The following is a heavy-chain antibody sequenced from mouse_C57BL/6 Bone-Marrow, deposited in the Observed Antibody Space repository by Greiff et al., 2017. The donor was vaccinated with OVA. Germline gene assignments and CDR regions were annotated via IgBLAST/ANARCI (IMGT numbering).Heavy chain of an antibody. D-gene: IGHD1-1*01. CDR1: GYTFTDHT. J-gene: IGHJ2*01. CDR3: ARFTTVVPRNYFDY. Sequence: VQLQQPDAELVKPGASVKISCKVSGYTFTDHTIHWLKQRPEQGLEWIGYIYPRDGRNKYNEKFKGKATLTADKSSSTTYMQLNSLTSEDSTFYFCARFTTVVPRNYFDYWGQGTTLTVSS. V-gene: IGHV1-78*01. CDR2: IYPRDGRN.